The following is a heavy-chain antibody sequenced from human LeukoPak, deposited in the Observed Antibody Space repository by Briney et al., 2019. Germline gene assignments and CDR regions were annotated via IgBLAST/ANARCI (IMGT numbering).Heavy chain of an antibody. CDR1: EFAFSTYN. V-gene: IGHV3-7*01. J-gene: IGHJ4*02. Sequence: GGSLRLSCAASEFAFSTYNMNWVRQAPGKGLEWVANIKQDGTEIYYVDSVRGRFIISRDNAENSLYLQMNSLRVEDTAVYYCARTPDGADYWGQGTLVTVSS. D-gene: IGHD3-10*01. CDR3: ARTPDGADY. CDR2: IKQDGTEI.